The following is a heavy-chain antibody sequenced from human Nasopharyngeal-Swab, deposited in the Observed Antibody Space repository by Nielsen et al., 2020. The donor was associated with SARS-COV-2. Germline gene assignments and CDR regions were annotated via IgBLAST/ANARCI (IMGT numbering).Heavy chain of an antibody. CDR3: ARDGLTYYDILTGYSWFDP. J-gene: IGHJ5*02. D-gene: IGHD3-9*01. V-gene: IGHV3-48*02. CDR1: GFTFSSYS. CDR2: ISSSSSTI. Sequence: GGSLRLSCAASGFTFSSYSMNWVRLAPGKGLEWVSYISSSSSTIYYADSVKGRFTISRDNAKNSLYLQMNSLRDEDTAVYYCARDGLTYYDILTGYSWFDPWGQGTLVTVSS.